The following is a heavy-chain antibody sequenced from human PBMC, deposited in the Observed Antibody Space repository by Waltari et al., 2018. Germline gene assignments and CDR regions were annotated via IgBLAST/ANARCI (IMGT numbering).Heavy chain of an antibody. J-gene: IGHJ5*02. CDR3: TTANCGGDCPGLNWFDP. V-gene: IGHV3-15*05. CDR1: GFICTNAG. CDR2: IRSKADGGTA. D-gene: IGHD2-21*02. Sequence: EVQLVESGGGLVKPGGSLRLYCTAAGFICTNAGMSWVGQAPGKGLELVGRIRSKADGGTAENAAPVRGRFSISRDDSKNTLYLQMDRLQIEDTAMYYCTTANCGGDCPGLNWFDPWGQGTLVTVSS.